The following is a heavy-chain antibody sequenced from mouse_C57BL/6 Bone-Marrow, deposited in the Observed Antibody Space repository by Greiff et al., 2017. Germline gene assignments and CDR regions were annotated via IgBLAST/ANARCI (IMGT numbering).Heavy chain of an antibody. V-gene: IGHV5-17*01. Sequence: EVHLVESGGGLVKPGGSLKLSCAASGFTFSDYGMHWVRQAPEKGLEWVAYISSGSSTIYYADTVKGRFTISRANAKNTLFLQMTDLRSWDTAMYYGARTGNWDGIYFDYGGQGTTLTVSS. J-gene: IGHJ2*01. CDR2: ISSGSSTI. CDR1: GFTFSDYG. D-gene: IGHD4-1*01. CDR3: ARTGNWDGIYFDY.